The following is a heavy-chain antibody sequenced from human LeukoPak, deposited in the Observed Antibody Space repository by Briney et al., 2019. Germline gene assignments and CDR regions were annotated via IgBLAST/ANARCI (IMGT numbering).Heavy chain of an antibody. CDR1: GGSISSSSYY. V-gene: IGHV4-39*07. CDR2: IYYSGST. Sequence: SETLSLTCTVSGGSISSSSYYWGWIRQPPGKGLEWIGSIYYSGSTYYNPSLKSRVTILVDTSKNQFSLKLSSVTAADTAVYYCARVDYYGSGCFDYWGQGTLVTVSS. D-gene: IGHD3-10*01. J-gene: IGHJ4*02. CDR3: ARVDYYGSGCFDY.